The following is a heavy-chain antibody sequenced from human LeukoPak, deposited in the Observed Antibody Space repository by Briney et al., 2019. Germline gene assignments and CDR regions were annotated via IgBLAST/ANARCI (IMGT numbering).Heavy chain of an antibody. CDR3: ARDGDTESPMDLAY. CDR2: IYNSGGT. Sequence: SETLSLTRTVSGGSISSSSYYWGWIRQPPGKGLEWIGSIYNSGGTYYNPSLKSRVTISVGTSKNQFSLKLSSVTAADTAVYYCARDGDTESPMDLAYWGQGTLVTVSS. J-gene: IGHJ4*02. V-gene: IGHV4-39*07. D-gene: IGHD2-2*03. CDR1: GGSISSSSYY.